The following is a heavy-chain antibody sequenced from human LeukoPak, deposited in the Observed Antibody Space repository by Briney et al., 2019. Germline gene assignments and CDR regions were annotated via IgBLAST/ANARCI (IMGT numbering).Heavy chain of an antibody. CDR2: TYYRTKWYN. CDR1: GDSVSSNSVA. V-gene: IGHV6-1*01. CDR3: ASQVFVAGTAMGHYPFDY. Sequence: SQTLSVTCAIYGDSVSSNSVAWNWIRQSPSRGLEWLRRTYYRTKWYNNYAVSVKSRITIIPDTSKNHFYLHLNSVTPEDTAVYYCASQVFVAGTAMGHYPFDYWGQGTLVTVSS. J-gene: IGHJ4*02. D-gene: IGHD6-19*01.